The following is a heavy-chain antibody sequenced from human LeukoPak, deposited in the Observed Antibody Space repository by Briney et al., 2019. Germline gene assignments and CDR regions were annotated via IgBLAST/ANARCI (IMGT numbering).Heavy chain of an antibody. CDR2: IYTSGST. V-gene: IGHV4-61*02. J-gene: IGHJ5*02. CDR1: GGSISSGSYY. Sequence: PSQTLSLTCTVSGGSISSGSYYWSWIRQPAGKGLEWIGRIYTSGSTNYNPSLKSRVTISVDTSKNQFSLKLSSVTAADTAVYYCARDREEAIAASSWFDPWGQGTLVTVSS. CDR3: ARDREEAIAASSWFDP. D-gene: IGHD6-6*01.